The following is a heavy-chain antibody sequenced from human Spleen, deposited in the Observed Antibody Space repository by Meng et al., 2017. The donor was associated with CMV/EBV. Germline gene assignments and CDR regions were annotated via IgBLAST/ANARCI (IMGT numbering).Heavy chain of an antibody. V-gene: IGHV3-21*04. CDR2: ISSSSSYI. CDR1: GFTFSSYS. D-gene: IGHD3-22*01. CDR3: AKDTGLLPYYFDY. J-gene: IGHJ4*02. Sequence: CAASGFTFSSYSMNWVRQAPGKGLEWVSSISSSSSYIYYADSVKGRFTISRDNAKNSLYLQMNSLRAEDTAVYYCAKDTGLLPYYFDYWGQGTLVTVSS.